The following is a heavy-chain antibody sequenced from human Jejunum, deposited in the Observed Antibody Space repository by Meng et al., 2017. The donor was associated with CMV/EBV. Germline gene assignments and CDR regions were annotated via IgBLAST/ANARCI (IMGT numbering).Heavy chain of an antibody. CDR3: ARDPYGGNPVFGFGY. CDR1: FSAYN. CDR2: ISDSGDTI. J-gene: IGHJ4*02. V-gene: IGHV3-11*01. D-gene: IGHD4-23*01. Sequence: FSAYNMTWVRQAPGKGLEWISYISDSGDTIYYADSVKGRFTISRDNTKNSVFLQMNSLRAEDTAVYYCARDPYGGNPVFGFGYWGQGTRVTVSS.